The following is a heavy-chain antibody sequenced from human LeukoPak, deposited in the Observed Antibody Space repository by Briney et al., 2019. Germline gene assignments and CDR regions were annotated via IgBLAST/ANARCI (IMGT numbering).Heavy chain of an antibody. Sequence: SVKVSCKASGGTFSTFTINWVRQAPGQGLEWMGRIIPILRQSNSAQKFQGTVSITADEFTNTAYMELSSLRSEDTAVYYCATGCAYADAFEIWGQGTMVTVSS. V-gene: IGHV1-69*02. CDR1: GGTFSTFT. CDR3: ATGCAYADAFEI. J-gene: IGHJ3*02. CDR2: IIPILRQS. D-gene: IGHD5-12*01.